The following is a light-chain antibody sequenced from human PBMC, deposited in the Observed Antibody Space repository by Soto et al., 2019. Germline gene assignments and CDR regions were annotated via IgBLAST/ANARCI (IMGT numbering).Light chain of an antibody. CDR1: QSVSSSY. Sequence: EIVLTQSPGTLSLSPGERATLSCRASQSVSSSYLAWYQQKPGQAPRLLIYGASSRATGIPDRFSGSGSGTDFTLTIRRLEPEDFSVYYCQQYGSSPLWTFGQGTTVEIK. V-gene: IGKV3-20*01. CDR3: QQYGSSPLWT. J-gene: IGKJ1*01. CDR2: GAS.